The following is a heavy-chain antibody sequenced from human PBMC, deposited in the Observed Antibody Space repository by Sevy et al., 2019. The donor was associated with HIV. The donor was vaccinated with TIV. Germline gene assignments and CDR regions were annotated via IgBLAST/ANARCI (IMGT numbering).Heavy chain of an antibody. V-gene: IGHV3-53*01. Sequence: GGSLRLSCAVSGFTVSSNYMTWVRQAPGKGLEWVSVIFSGGSTYYADSVKGRFTISRDNSRNTLSLQMNSLRPEDTAVYYCARGMILEESWCGMDVWGKGTTVTVSS. CDR2: IFSGGST. D-gene: IGHD3-16*01. CDR3: ARGMILEESWCGMDV. J-gene: IGHJ6*04. CDR1: GFTVSSNY.